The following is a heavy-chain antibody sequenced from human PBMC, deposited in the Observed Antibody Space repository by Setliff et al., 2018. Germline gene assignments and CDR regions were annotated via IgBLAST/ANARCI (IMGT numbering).Heavy chain of an antibody. V-gene: IGHV4-39*01. CDR1: GGSVSSGYYY. CDR3: ARHVGSRSRGYNYYYYYMDV. J-gene: IGHJ6*03. Sequence: SETLSLTCNVSGGSVSSGYYYWGWIRQPPGKGLEWIGSIYYTGDPYYNPSLKSRVTMSVDTSRNQLSLKLTSVTAADTAVYYCARHVGSRSRGYNYYYYYMDVWGKGTTVTVSS. CDR2: IYYTGDP. D-gene: IGHD3-10*01.